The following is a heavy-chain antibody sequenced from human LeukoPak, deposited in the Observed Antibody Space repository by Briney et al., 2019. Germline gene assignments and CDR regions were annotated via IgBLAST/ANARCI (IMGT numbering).Heavy chain of an antibody. CDR1: GFTFSSYA. CDR2: ISGSGGST. D-gene: IGHD3-22*01. V-gene: IGHV3-23*01. Sequence: GGSLRLSCAASGFTFSSYAMSWVRQAPGKGLEWVSAISGSGGSTYYADSVKGRFTISRDNSKNTLYLQMNSLRAEDTAVYYCAKYYYDSSGYHSHFDYWGQGTLVTVSS. CDR3: AKYYYDSSGYHSHFDY. J-gene: IGHJ4*02.